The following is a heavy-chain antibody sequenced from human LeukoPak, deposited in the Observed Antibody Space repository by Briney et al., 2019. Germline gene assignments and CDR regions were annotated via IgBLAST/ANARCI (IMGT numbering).Heavy chain of an antibody. CDR3: ASLDCSTTSCRFDP. Sequence: GESLKTSCKGSGYSFTNYWIGWVRQVSGKGLEWMGIIYPGDSDTRYSPSFQGQVTISADKSISTAYLQWSSLQASDTAMYYCASLDCSTTSCRFDPWGQGTLVTVSS. J-gene: IGHJ5*02. CDR1: GYSFTNYW. CDR2: IYPGDSDT. V-gene: IGHV5-51*01. D-gene: IGHD2-2*01.